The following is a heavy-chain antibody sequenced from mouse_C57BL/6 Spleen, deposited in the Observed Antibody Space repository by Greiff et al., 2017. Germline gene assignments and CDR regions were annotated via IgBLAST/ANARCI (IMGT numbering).Heavy chain of an antibody. CDR2: IRNKANGYTT. V-gene: IGHV7-3*01. CDR3: ASFNWGYAMDY. CDR1: GFTFTDYY. Sequence: EVQVVESGGGLVQPGGSLSLSCAASGFTFTDYYMSWVRQPPGKALEWLGFIRNKANGYTTEYSASVKGRFTISRDNSQSILYLQMNALRAEDSATYYCASFNWGYAMDYWGQGTSVTVSS. D-gene: IGHD4-1*02. J-gene: IGHJ4*01.